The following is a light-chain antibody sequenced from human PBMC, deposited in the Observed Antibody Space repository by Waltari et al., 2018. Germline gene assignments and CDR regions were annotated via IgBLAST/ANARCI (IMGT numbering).Light chain of an antibody. CDR1: NSDVGSYNL. V-gene: IGLV2-23*02. J-gene: IGLJ3*02. Sequence: QSALTQAASVSGSPGQSITMSCTGTNSDVGSYNLFSWYQQNPGEAPKLMILEVTKRPSGVSNRFSGSKSGNTASLTISGLQAEDEAHYYCFSYAGSRNWVFGRGTKLTVL. CDR3: FSYAGSRNWV. CDR2: EVT.